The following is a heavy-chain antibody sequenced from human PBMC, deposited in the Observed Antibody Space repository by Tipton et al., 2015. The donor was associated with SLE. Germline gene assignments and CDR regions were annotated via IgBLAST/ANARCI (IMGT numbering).Heavy chain of an antibody. CDR3: ARDDRSGYYRFDP. D-gene: IGHD3-3*01. CDR1: GITFSSYS. J-gene: IGHJ5*02. CDR2: IGSSSRNI. V-gene: IGHV3-21*01. Sequence: SLRLSCAASGITFSSYSMNWVRQAPGKGLEWVSSIGSSSRNIYYADSVKGRFTISRDNSKNTLYLQMNSLRAEDTAVYYCARDDRSGYYRFDPWGQGTLVTVSS.